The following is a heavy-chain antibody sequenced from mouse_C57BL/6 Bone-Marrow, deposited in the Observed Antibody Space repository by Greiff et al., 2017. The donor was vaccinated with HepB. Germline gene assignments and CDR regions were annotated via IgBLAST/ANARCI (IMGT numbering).Heavy chain of an antibody. V-gene: IGHV2-4*01. D-gene: IGHD2-5*01. CDR3: AKKGSNFYAMDY. CDR1: GFSLTSYG. J-gene: IGHJ4*01. CDR2: IWSGGST. Sequence: VKLQESGPGLVQPSQSLSITCTVSGFSLTSYGVHWVRQPPGKGLEWLGVIWSGGSTDYNAAFISRLSISKDNSKSQVFFKMNSLQADDTAIYYCAKKGSNFYAMDYCGQRTSVTVSS.